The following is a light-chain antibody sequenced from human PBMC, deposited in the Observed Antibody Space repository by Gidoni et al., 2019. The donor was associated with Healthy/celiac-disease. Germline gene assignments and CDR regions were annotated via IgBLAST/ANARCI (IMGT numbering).Light chain of an antibody. CDR3: QQYNNWPTWT. V-gene: IGKV3-15*01. CDR1: QSVSSN. Sequence: EIVMTQSPATLSVSPGERDTLSRRASQSVSSNLAWYQQKPGQAPRLLIYGASTRATGIPARFSGSGSGTEFTLTISSLQSEDFAVYYCQQYNNWPTWTFGQGTKVEIK. CDR2: GAS. J-gene: IGKJ1*01.